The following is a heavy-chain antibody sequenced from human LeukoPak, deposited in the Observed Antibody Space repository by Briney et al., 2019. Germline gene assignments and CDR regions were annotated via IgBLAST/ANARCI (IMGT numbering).Heavy chain of an antibody. CDR1: GYTFTSYY. D-gene: IGHD6-13*01. Sequence: ASVKVSCKXSGYTFTSYYMHWVRQAPGQGLEWMGIINPSGGSTSYSQKFQGRVTMTRDTSTSTVYMELSSLRSEDTAVYYCARDDPSSSSSWYPYYYYYYYMDVWGKGTTVTVSS. CDR3: ARDDPSSSSSWYPYYYYYYYMDV. V-gene: IGHV1-46*01. J-gene: IGHJ6*03. CDR2: INPSGGST.